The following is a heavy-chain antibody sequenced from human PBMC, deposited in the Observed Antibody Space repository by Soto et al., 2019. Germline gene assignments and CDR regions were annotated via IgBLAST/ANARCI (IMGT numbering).Heavy chain of an antibody. J-gene: IGHJ6*04. D-gene: IGHD3-16*02. CDR1: GFTFSSYS. V-gene: IGHV3-21*01. CDR2: ISSSSSYI. CDR3: ARDNECFGELSGPGPMDV. Sequence: GGSLRLSCAASGFTFSSYSMNWVRQAPGKGLEWVSSISSSSSYIYYADSVKGRFTISRDNAKNSLYLQMNSLGAEDTAVYYCARDNECFGELSGPGPMDVWGKGTTVTVSS.